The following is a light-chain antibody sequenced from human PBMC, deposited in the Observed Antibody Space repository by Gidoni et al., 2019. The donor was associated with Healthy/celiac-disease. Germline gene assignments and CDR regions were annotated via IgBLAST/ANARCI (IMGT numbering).Light chain of an antibody. CDR1: QSISSW. Sequence: DIQRTQSPSTLSASVGDRVTSTCRASQSISSWFAWYQQKPGKAPNLLIYKASSLESGVPSRFSGSGSGTEFTLSISSLQPDDFATYYCQHYHSYPYTFGQGTNLEIK. V-gene: IGKV1-5*03. CDR2: KAS. J-gene: IGKJ2*01. CDR3: QHYHSYPYT.